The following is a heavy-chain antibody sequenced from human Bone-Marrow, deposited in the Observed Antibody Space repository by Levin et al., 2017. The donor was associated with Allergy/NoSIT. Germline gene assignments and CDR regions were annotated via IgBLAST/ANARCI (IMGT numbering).Heavy chain of an antibody. CDR1: GGSLNNYY. V-gene: IGHV4-4*07. J-gene: IGHJ6*02. Sequence: PSETLSLTCTVSGGSLNNYYWSWIRQPAGKGLEWIGRIYSSGSTNCKPSLKSRVTMSVDTSKNQFSLKLTSVTAADTAVYYCARESSGFPYYYYALDVWGRGTTVTVSS. CDR3: ARESSGFPYYYYALDV. D-gene: IGHD1-26*01. CDR2: IYSSGST.